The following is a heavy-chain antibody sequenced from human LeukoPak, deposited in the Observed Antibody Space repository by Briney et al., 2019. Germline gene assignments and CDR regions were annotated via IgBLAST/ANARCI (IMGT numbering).Heavy chain of an antibody. D-gene: IGHD2-15*01. V-gene: IGHV3-23*01. Sequence: GGSLRLSCAASGFTFNSYAMSWVRQAPGKGLEWVSDISGSGGRTYYADSEKRRFTISRDNYKNTLYLQMNSLRAEDTAIYYCAKEKGVVVAPVDYWGQGTLVTVSS. CDR3: AKEKGVVVAPVDY. CDR2: ISGSGGRT. J-gene: IGHJ4*02. CDR1: GFTFNSYA.